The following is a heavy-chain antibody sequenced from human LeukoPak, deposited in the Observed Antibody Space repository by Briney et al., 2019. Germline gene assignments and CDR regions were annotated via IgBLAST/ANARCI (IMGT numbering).Heavy chain of an antibody. D-gene: IGHD6-19*01. V-gene: IGHV4-59*08. CDR1: GGSISGYY. CDR2: IYSTGST. CDR3: ARRFDTSGWVDS. Sequence: ASETLSLTCTVSGGSISGYYWSWIRQPPGKGLEWIGYIYSTGSTNSNPSLKSRVSILVDSSKNQFSLKLTSVTAADTAVYYCARRFDTSGWVDSWGQGTLVTVSS. J-gene: IGHJ4*02.